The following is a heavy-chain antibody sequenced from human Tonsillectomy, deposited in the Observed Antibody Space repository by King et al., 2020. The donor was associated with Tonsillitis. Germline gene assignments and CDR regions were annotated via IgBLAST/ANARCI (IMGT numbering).Heavy chain of an antibody. CDR2: IFSNGEK. CDR3: APFDGYTRGWSSGPFDY. Sequence: VTLKESGPVLVKPTETLTLTCTVSGFSLSNARMGVSWIRQPPGKALEWLAHIFSNGEKSYSTSLKSRLTISKDTSKSQVVLTMTNMDPVDTATYFCAPFDGYTRGWSSGPFDYWGQGTLVTVSS. D-gene: IGHD6-19*01. CDR1: GFSLSNARMG. J-gene: IGHJ4*02. V-gene: IGHV2-26*01.